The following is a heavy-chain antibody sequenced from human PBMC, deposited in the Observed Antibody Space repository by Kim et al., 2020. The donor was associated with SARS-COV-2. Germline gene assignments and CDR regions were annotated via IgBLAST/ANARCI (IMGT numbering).Heavy chain of an antibody. V-gene: IGHV3-30-3*01. D-gene: IGHD2-2*02. CDR2: ISYDGSNK. J-gene: IGHJ4*02. CDR1: GFTFSSYA. Sequence: GGSLRLSCAASGFTFSSYAMHWVRQAPGKGLEWVAVISYDGSNKYYADSVKGRFTISRDNSKNTLYLQMNSLRAEDTAVYYCAIHASKIVVPAAIMLDYWGQGTLVTVSS. CDR3: AIHASKIVVPAAIMLDY.